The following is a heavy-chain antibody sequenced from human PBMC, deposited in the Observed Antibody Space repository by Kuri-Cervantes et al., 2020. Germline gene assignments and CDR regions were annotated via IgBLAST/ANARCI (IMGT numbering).Heavy chain of an antibody. D-gene: IGHD6-6*01. CDR2: INHSGST. CDR1: DGSFSGYY. V-gene: IGHV4-34*01. J-gene: IGHJ3*02. Sequence: SETLSLTCAVYDGSFSGYYWSWIRQPPGKGLEWIGEINHSGSTNYNPSLKSRVTISVDTSKNQFSLKLSSVIAADTAVFYCARGGRPEYSSSSYAFDIWGQGTMVTVSS. CDR3: ARGGRPEYSSSSYAFDI.